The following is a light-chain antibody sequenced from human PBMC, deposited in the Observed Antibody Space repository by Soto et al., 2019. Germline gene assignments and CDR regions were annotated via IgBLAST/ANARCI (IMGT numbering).Light chain of an antibody. CDR3: QQYNNWPPFT. V-gene: IGKV3-15*01. CDR2: GAS. CDR1: QSVSSN. Sequence: EIVMTQSPATLSVSPGERATLSCMAGQSVSSNLAWYQQKPGQAPRLLIYGASTRATGIPARFSGSGSGTEFTLTISSLQSEDFAVYYCQQYNNWPPFTFGPRTKVDIK. J-gene: IGKJ3*01.